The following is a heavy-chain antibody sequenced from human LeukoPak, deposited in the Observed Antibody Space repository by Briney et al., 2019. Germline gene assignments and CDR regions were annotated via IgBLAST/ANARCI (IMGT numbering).Heavy chain of an antibody. CDR3: ATAKGSDYGDYSFDY. CDR1: GFSFSSFW. D-gene: IGHD4-17*01. V-gene: IGHV3-7*05. CDR2: IKQDGSEQ. Sequence: PGGSLRLSCAASGFSFSSFWMSWFRQAPGKGLEWVANIKQDGSEQYYVDSLKGRFTISRDNAKNSLYLQMNSLRAEDTAVYYCATAKGSDYGDYSFDYWGQGTLVTVSS. J-gene: IGHJ4*02.